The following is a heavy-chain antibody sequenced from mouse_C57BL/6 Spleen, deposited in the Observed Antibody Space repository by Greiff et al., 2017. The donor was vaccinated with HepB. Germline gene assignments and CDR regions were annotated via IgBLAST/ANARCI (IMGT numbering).Heavy chain of an antibody. CDR3: ARKGSDGFAY. J-gene: IGHJ3*01. CDR1: GFSFTSYG. CDR2: IWSGGST. Sequence: QVQLKQSGPGLVQPSQTLSITCTASGFSFTSYGVHWVRQSPGKGLEWLGVIWSGGSTDYNAAIISRLSISKDNSKSQVAFRMNSLQADDTAIYYCARKGSDGFAYWGQGTLVTVSA. V-gene: IGHV2-2*01. D-gene: IGHD3-1*01.